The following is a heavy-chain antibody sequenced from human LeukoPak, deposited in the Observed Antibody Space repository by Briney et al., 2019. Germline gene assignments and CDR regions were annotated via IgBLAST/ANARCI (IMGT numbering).Heavy chain of an antibody. CDR3: ARSDYGDYGVDY. V-gene: IGHV4-4*02. D-gene: IGHD4-17*01. CDR2: IYHSGST. CDR1: GGSLSSSNW. J-gene: IGHJ4*02. Sequence: SGTLSLTCAVSGGSLSSSNWWSWVRQPPGKGLEWIGEIYHSGSTNYNPSLKSLVTISVDKSKNQFSLRLSSVTAADTAVYYCARSDYGDYGVDYWGQGTLVTVSS.